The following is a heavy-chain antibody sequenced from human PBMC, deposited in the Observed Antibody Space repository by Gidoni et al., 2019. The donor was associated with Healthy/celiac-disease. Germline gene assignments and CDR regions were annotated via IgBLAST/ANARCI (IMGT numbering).Heavy chain of an antibody. Sequence: QVQLVESGGGVVQPGRSLRLSCAASGFTFSSYGMHWVRQAPGKGLEWVAVIWYDGSNKYYADSVKGRFTISRDNSKNTLYLQMNSLRAEDTAVYYCARDPEGGYDLSFYAFDIWGQGTMVTVSS. CDR2: IWYDGSNK. V-gene: IGHV3-33*01. CDR1: GFTFSSYG. CDR3: ARDPEGGYDLSFYAFDI. J-gene: IGHJ3*02. D-gene: IGHD5-12*01.